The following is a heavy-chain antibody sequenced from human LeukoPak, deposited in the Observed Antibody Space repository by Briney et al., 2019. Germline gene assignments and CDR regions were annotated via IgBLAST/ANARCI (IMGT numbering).Heavy chain of an antibody. D-gene: IGHD5-12*01. V-gene: IGHV1-2*06. Sequence: PGQRLEWMGQISPHSGGTKYAQKFQGRVTMTRDTAIRTAYMELSNLRSDDTAVYYCARGGTDYWGQGTLVTVSS. CDR2: ISPHSGGT. CDR3: ARGGTDY. J-gene: IGHJ4*02.